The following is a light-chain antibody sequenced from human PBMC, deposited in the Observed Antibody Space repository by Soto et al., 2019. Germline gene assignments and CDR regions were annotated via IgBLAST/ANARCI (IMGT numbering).Light chain of an antibody. V-gene: IGLV2-14*01. Sequence: QSVLTQPASASGSPGQSITISCTGTSSDVGGYNYVSWYQQHPGKAPKLMIYAVNNRPSGVSDRFSGSKSGNTASLTISGLQAEDEADYYCSSYTSGSYVFGTGTKVTVL. J-gene: IGLJ1*01. CDR2: AVN. CDR1: SSDVGGYNY. CDR3: SSYTSGSYV.